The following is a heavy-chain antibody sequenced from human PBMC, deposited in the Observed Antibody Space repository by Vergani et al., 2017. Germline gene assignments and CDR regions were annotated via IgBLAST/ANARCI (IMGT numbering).Heavy chain of an antibody. CDR1: GGPISSYY. Sequence: QVQLQESGPGLVKPSETLSLTCTVSGGPISSYYWSWIRQPPGKGLEWIGYIYYSGSTNYNPSLKSRVTISVDTSKNQFSLKLSSVTAADTAVYYCARQTYSYGYDYWGQGTLVTVSS. CDR3: ARQTYSYGYDY. J-gene: IGHJ4*02. V-gene: IGHV4-59*01. D-gene: IGHD5-18*01. CDR2: IYYSGST.